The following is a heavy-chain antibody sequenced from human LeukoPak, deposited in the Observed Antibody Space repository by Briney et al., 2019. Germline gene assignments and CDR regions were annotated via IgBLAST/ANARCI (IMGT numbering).Heavy chain of an antibody. Sequence: GGSLRLSCADSGFTFSGYSMTWVRQAPGKGLEWVSSISSSASYMSYVDSVKGRFTISRDNAKNSLYLQMNSLRVEDTAVYYCARDLRQWLVDYWGQGTPVTVSS. D-gene: IGHD6-19*01. CDR3: ARDLRQWLVDY. CDR2: ISSSASYM. V-gene: IGHV3-21*01. J-gene: IGHJ4*02. CDR1: GFTFSGYS.